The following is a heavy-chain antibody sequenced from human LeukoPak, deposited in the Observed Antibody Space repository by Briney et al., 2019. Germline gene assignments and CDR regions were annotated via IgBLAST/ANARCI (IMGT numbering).Heavy chain of an antibody. CDR3: ARALSVVTSCFDY. Sequence: SETLSLTCTVSGGSISSSSYYWGWIRQPPGKGLEWIGSVYYSGRTYYNPSLKSRVIISVDTSKNQFSLKLTSVTAADTAVYYCARALSVVTSCFDYWGQGTLVTVSS. CDR2: VYYSGRT. D-gene: IGHD4-23*01. V-gene: IGHV4-39*01. J-gene: IGHJ4*02. CDR1: GGSISSSSYY.